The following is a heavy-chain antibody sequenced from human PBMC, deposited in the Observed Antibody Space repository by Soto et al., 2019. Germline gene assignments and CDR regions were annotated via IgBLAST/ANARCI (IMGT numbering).Heavy chain of an antibody. CDR2: ISHSGNT. D-gene: IGHD1-26*01. CDR3: ARGTGGYNHFDF. V-gene: IGHV4-34*01. J-gene: IGHJ4*02. Sequence: QVQLQQWGVGLLKPSETLTLTCAVYGGSFSGHYWNWIRQAPGKGLEWIGEISHSGNTNYDPSLRSRVTISVDTSKNQFSLKLRSVTAADTAVFYCARGTGGYNHFDFWGQGTLVTVSS. CDR1: GGSFSGHY.